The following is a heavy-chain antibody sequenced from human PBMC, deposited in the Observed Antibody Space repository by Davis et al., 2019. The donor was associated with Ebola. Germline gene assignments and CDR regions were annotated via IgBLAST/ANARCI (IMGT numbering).Heavy chain of an antibody. D-gene: IGHD4-11*01. CDR1: GFTFSSYG. CDR3: ARDSDDYSFDY. CDR2: ISYDGSNK. V-gene: IGHV3-30*03. Sequence: GESLKISCAASGFTFSSYGMHWVRQAPGKGLEWVAVISYDGSNKYYADSVKGRFTISRDNSKNTLYLQMNGLRPEDTAVYYCARDSDDYSFDYWGQGTLVTVSS. J-gene: IGHJ4*02.